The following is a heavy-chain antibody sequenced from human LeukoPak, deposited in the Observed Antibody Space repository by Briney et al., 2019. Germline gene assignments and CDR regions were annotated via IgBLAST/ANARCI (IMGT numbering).Heavy chain of an antibody. Sequence: GGSLRLSCAASGFTFSSYRMHWVRQAPGKGLVWVAGICPDGSSAFYADSVKGRFTISRDNSKNTLYLQMTSLTAEDTAVSYCARVNVCPRCHFDYWGQGTLVTVSS. D-gene: IGHD3-16*01. J-gene: IGHJ4*02. CDR2: ICPDGSSA. V-gene: IGHV3-74*01. CDR1: GFTFSSYR. CDR3: ARVNVCPRCHFDY.